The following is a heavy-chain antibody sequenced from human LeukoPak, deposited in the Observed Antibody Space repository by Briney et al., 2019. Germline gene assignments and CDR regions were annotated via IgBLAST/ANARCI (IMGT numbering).Heavy chain of an antibody. D-gene: IGHD3-22*01. CDR2: IKQDGSEK. V-gene: IGHV3-7*01. CDR3: ARDGYDSSGYRDYYFGY. Sequence: GGSLRLSCAASGFTFSSYWMSWVRQAPGKGLEWVANIKQDGSEKYYVDSVKGRFTISRDNAKNSLYLQMNSLRAEDTAVYYCARDGYDSSGYRDYYFGYWGQGTLVTVSS. J-gene: IGHJ4*02. CDR1: GFTFSSYW.